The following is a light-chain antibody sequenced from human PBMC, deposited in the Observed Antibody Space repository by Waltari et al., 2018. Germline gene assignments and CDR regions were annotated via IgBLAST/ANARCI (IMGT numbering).Light chain of an antibody. Sequence: QSALTHPASVSGSPGQSITLSCTGTTTDVGAYNFVSWYQQHPGEVPKLLIYEVNNRSSGVSDRFSCSRSGHTASLTISGLLAEDEADYYCCSHSSSSTLVLFGGGTKVTVL. CDR3: CSHSSSSTLVL. J-gene: IGLJ3*02. CDR2: EVN. V-gene: IGLV2-14*01. CDR1: TTDVGAYNF.